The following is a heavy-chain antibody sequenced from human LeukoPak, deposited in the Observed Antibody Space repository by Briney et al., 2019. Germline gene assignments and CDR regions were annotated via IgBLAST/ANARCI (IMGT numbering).Heavy chain of an antibody. J-gene: IGHJ4*02. Sequence: ASVKVSCKASGYTFTGYYMHWVRQAPGQGLEWMGWINPNSGGTNYAQKFQGRVTMTRDTSISTAYMELGRLGSGDTAVYYCTRVSSYIAADYWGQGSLVTVSS. V-gene: IGHV1-2*02. CDR2: INPNSGGT. CDR1: GYTFTGYY. CDR3: TRVSSYIAADY. D-gene: IGHD6-13*01.